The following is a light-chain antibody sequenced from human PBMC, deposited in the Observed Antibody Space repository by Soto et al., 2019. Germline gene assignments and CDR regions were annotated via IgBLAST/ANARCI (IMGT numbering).Light chain of an antibody. J-gene: IGKJ1*01. CDR3: HQYNRFPRT. CDR2: KAS. Sequence: DIQMTQSPSSVSASVGDRVTITCRASQSLSIWLAWYQQKPGKAPKLLIYKASTLQSGVPSRFSGSGSGTEFTLTITSLQPDDFATYYCHQYNRFPRTFGQGTKVDIK. CDR1: QSLSIW. V-gene: IGKV1-5*03.